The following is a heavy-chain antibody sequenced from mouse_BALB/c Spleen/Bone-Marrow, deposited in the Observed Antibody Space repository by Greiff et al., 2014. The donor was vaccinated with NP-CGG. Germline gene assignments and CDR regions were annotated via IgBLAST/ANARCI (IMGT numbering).Heavy chain of an antibody. CDR1: GFNIKDTY. CDR2: IDPANGYT. V-gene: IGHV14-3*02. Sequence: EVQLQQSGAELVKPGASVKLSCTASGFNIKDTYMHWVKQRPEQGLEWIGRIDPANGYTNYAPKFQGKATITADTSSNTAYLQLSSLTSEDTAVYYCASKKNYYVMDYWGQGTSVTVSS. CDR3: ASKKNYYVMDY. J-gene: IGHJ4*01.